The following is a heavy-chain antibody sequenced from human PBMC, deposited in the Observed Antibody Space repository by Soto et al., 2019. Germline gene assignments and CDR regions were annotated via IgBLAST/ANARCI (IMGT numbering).Heavy chain of an antibody. D-gene: IGHD2-8*01. V-gene: IGHV4-39*01. J-gene: IGHJ6*02. CDR1: GGSISSSSYY. CDR3: ARPGYCTNGVCYYGMDV. CDR2: IYYSGST. Sequence: PSETLSLTCTVSGGSISSSSYYWGWIRQPPGKGLEWIGSIYYSGSTYYNPSLKSRVTISVDMSKNQFSLKLSSVTAADTAVYYCARPGYCTNGVCYYGMDVWGQGTTVTVSS.